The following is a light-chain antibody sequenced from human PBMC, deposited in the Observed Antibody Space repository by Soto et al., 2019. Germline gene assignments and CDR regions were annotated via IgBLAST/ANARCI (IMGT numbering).Light chain of an antibody. J-gene: IGKJ1*01. CDR3: QQYGSSPTWT. Sequence: ESVLTQSPGTLSLPPGERATLSCRASQRVSSNYLAWYQQKPGQAPRLLIYGASTRATGIPDRFSGSGSGTDFTLTISRLEPEDSAVYYCQQYGSSPTWTFGQGTKVEIK. CDR2: GAS. CDR1: QRVSSNY. V-gene: IGKV3-20*01.